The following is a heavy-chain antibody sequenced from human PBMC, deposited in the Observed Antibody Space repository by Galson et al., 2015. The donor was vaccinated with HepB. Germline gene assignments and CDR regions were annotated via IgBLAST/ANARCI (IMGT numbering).Heavy chain of an antibody. CDR3: ASPYTNSSSWYYYYGMDV. Sequence: VKVSCKASGGTFSSYAISWVRQAPGQGLEWMGGIIPIFGTANYAQKFQGRVTITADESTSTAYMELSSLRSEDTAVYYCASPYTNSSSWYYYYGMDVWGQGTTVTVSS. V-gene: IGHV1-69*13. J-gene: IGHJ6*02. CDR1: GGTFSSYA. CDR2: IIPIFGTA. D-gene: IGHD6-13*01.